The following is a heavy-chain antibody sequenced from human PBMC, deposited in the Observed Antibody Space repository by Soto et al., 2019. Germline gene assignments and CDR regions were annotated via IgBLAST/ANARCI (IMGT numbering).Heavy chain of an antibody. J-gene: IGHJ3*02. CDR3: ARGGGVGLDGSAAFDI. CDR1: GYTLTSHH. V-gene: IGHV1-46*01. CDR2: INPANGVA. Sequence: QVHLVQSGAEVKKPGASMKVSCTASGYTLTSHHVHWVRQATGRRLEWMGSINPANGVAQYTARFQGGVIMTRDTSTSTVYMELRGLTSEDTAIFYCARGGGVGLDGSAAFDIWGQGTMVTVSS. D-gene: IGHD1-1*01.